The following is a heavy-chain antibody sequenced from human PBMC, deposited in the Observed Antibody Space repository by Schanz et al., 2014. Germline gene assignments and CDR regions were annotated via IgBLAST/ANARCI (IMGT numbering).Heavy chain of an antibody. V-gene: IGHV3-9*01. Sequence: EVQLVESGGGLVQPGRSLRLSCAASGFTFDDHAMHWVRQVPGKGLEWVSGISWNSGNIAYADSVKGRFTISRDNAKNSLYLQMTSLTADDTAVYYCARDKGGYYPFDYWGRGTLVTVSS. CDR2: ISWNSGNI. CDR1: GFTFDDHA. D-gene: IGHD3-3*01. CDR3: ARDKGGYYPFDY. J-gene: IGHJ4*02.